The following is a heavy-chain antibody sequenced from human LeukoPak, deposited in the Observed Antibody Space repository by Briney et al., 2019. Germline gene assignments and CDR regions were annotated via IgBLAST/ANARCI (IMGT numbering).Heavy chain of an antibody. Sequence: GGSLRLSCAASGFTFNNYWMHWVRQAPGKGLVWVSHINSDGSITSYADSVKGRFTISRDNAKNTLYLRMNSLRAEDTAVYYCARDAVDTANAVWGQGTTVTVSS. CDR2: INSDGSIT. J-gene: IGHJ6*02. D-gene: IGHD5-18*01. CDR1: GFTFNNYW. CDR3: ARDAVDTANAV. V-gene: IGHV3-74*01.